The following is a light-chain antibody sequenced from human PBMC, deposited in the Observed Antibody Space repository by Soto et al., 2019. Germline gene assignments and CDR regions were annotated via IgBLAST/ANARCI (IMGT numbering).Light chain of an antibody. J-gene: IGLJ1*01. CDR3: QSYDSSLSAFYV. V-gene: IGLV1-40*01. Sequence: HSVPAPAPPVSGAPGQGVTLPCTGGSSNNGGGYDVHWSQQLPGTAPKLLIYGNSNRPSGVPDRFSGSKSGTSASLAITGLQAEDEADYYCQSYDSSLSAFYVFGTGTKVTVL. CDR1: SSNNGGGYD. CDR2: GNS.